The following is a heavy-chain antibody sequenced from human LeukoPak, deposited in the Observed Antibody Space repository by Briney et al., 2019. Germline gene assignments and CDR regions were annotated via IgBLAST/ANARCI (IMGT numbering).Heavy chain of an antibody. D-gene: IGHD1-26*01. CDR3: ARVIGWDEPFDL. CDR1: GFTLSNYW. Sequence: GGSLRLSCSASGFTLSNYWIHWVRQAPGKVLVWVSRINTDGSSTNYADSVRGRFTVSRDNAKNTLYLQMNSLRVKDTAVYYCARVIGWDEPFDLWGHGTLVTVSS. J-gene: IGHJ3*01. V-gene: IGHV3-74*01. CDR2: INTDGSST.